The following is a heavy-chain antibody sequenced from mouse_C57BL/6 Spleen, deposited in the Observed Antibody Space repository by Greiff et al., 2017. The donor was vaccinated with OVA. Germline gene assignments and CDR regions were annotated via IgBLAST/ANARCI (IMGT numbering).Heavy chain of an antibody. CDR2: FTMYSDAT. V-gene: IGHV1-49*01. J-gene: IGHJ4*01. D-gene: IGHD1-1*01. CDR1: YFAFMASA. CDR3: ARSGYSSHYAMDY. Sequence: VVESGAELVRPGSSVKLSCKDSYFAFMASAMHWVKQRPGHGLEWIGSFTMYSDATEYSENFKGKATLTANTSSSTAYMELSSLTSEDSAVYYCARSGYSSHYAMDYWGQGTSVTVSS.